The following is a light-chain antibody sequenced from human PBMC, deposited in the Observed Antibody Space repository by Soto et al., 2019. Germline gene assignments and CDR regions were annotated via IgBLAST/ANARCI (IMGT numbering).Light chain of an antibody. CDR2: EVS. J-gene: IGLJ1*01. CDR1: SSDVGGYNY. Sequence: ALAQPPSASGSPGQSVTISCTGTSSDVGGYNYVSWYQQHPGKAPKLIISEVSKRPSGVPDRFSGSKSGNAASLTVSGLQAEDEAEYYCAAWDDSLIGYVFGTGTKVTVL. V-gene: IGLV2-8*01. CDR3: AAWDDSLIGYV.